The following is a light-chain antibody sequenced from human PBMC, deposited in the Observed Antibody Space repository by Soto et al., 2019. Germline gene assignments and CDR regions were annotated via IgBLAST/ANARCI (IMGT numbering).Light chain of an antibody. V-gene: IGKV3-20*01. CDR1: QSVSSSY. CDR2: SAS. CDR3: QQFGCSQWT. Sequence: DIVLTQSPGTLSLSPGERATLSCRASQSVSSSYLAWYQQKPGQAPRLLIYSASTRATGIPDRFSGSGSGTDFTLTINRLEPEDFALYYCQQFGCSQWTFGQGTKVEI. J-gene: IGKJ1*01.